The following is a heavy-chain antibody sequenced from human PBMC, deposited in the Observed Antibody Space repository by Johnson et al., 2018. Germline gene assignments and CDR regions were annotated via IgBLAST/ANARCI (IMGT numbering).Heavy chain of an antibody. D-gene: IGHD4-17*01. J-gene: IGHJ3*02. Sequence: VQLVESGGGLVKPGGSLRLSCAASGFTFSNAWMNWVRQAPGKGLEWVGRIKSKTDGGTTDYAAPVKGSFTIPRDDSKNTLYLQMNSLKTEDTAVYYCNTDYLDSATVTTFDAFDIWGQGTMVTVSS. CDR1: GFTFSNAW. CDR3: NTDYLDSATVTTFDAFDI. V-gene: IGHV3-15*07. CDR2: IKSKTDGGTT.